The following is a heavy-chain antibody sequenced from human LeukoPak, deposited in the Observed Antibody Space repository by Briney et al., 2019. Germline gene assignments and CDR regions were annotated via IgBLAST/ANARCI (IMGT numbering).Heavy chain of an antibody. Sequence: SETLSLTCAVSGGSISSNSYYWGWIRQPPGKGLEWIGSIYYSGSTYYNPSLKSRVTISVDTSKNQFSLKLSSVTAADTAVYYCARDILATSIAAPYYWGQGTLVTVSS. CDR2: IYYSGST. CDR3: ARDILATSIAAPYY. CDR1: GGSISSNSYY. J-gene: IGHJ4*02. D-gene: IGHD6-13*01. V-gene: IGHV4-39*02.